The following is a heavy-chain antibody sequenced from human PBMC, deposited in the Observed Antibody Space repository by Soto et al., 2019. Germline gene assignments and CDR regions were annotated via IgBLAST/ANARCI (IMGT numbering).Heavy chain of an antibody. CDR3: AGASYYSYMDV. V-gene: IGHV4-59*02. CDR2: ISYSGST. CDR1: GGSVTTYS. Sequence: QVQLQESGPGLLKPSETLSLTCTVSGGSVTTYSWGWIRQPPGKELEWVGYISYSGSTNYNPSLKSRVTISRVTSKNQFSLNLVSVTAADTAVYYCAGASYYSYMDVWGKVTTVTVSS. J-gene: IGHJ6*03.